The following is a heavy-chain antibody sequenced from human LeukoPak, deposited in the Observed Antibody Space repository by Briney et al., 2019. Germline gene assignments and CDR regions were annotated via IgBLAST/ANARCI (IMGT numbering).Heavy chain of an antibody. D-gene: IGHD6-13*01. V-gene: IGHV4-59*01. CDR1: GFTFSTYT. J-gene: IGHJ4*02. CDR3: ATLAAAGTGGDY. CDR2: IYYSGST. Sequence: PGGSLRLSCAASGFTFSTYTMHWVRQAPGKGLEWIGYIYYSGSTNYNPSLKSRVTISVDTSKNQFSLKLSSVTAADTAVYYCATLAAAGTGGDYWGQGTLVTVSS.